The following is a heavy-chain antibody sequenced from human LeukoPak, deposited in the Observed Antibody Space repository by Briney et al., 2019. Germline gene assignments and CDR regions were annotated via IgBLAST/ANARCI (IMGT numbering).Heavy chain of an antibody. CDR1: GYSISSGYY. CDR3: ARAYSSSWYFNWFDP. J-gene: IGHJ5*02. CDR2: IYHSGTT. V-gene: IGHV4-38-2*02. D-gene: IGHD6-13*01. Sequence: ETLSLTCTVSGYSISSGYYWAWIRQPPGKGLEWIGNIYHSGTTYYNPSLKSRVTISVDTSKNQLSLNVSSVTAADTAVYYCARAYSSSWYFNWFDPWGQGTLVTVSS.